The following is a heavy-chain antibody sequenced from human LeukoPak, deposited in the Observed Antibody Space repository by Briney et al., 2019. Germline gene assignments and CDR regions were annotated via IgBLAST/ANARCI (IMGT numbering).Heavy chain of an antibody. Sequence: GGSLRLSCAASGFTFSSYAMSWVRQAPGKGLEWVSGISGSGGSTYYADSVKGRFTISRDNANNSLYLQMNSLRADDTAVYYCARGRGAGRSAFDIWGQGTMVTVSS. CDR2: ISGSGGST. V-gene: IGHV3-23*01. D-gene: IGHD1-14*01. CDR1: GFTFSSYA. J-gene: IGHJ3*02. CDR3: ARGRGAGRSAFDI.